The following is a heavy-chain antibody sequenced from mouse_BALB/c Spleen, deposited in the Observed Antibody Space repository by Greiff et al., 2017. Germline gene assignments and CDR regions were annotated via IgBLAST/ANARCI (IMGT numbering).Heavy chain of an antibody. V-gene: IGHV1-18*01. D-gene: IGHD2-10*02. J-gene: IGHJ3*01. CDR3: ARSQYGNYFWFAY. Sequence: EVQLQQSGPELVKPGASVKIPCKASGYTFTDYNMDWVKQSHGKSLEWIGDINPNNGGTIYNQKFKGKATLTVDKSSSTAYMELRSLTSEDTAVYYCARSQYGNYFWFAYWGQGTLVTVSA. CDR1: GYTFTDYN. CDR2: INPNNGGT.